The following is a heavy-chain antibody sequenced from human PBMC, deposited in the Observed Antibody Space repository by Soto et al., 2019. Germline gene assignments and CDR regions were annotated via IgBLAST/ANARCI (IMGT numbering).Heavy chain of an antibody. CDR3: ARGIAAADPAQFDY. V-gene: IGHV4-59*01. CDR2: IYYSGST. J-gene: IGHJ4*02. CDR1: GGSISSYY. D-gene: IGHD6-13*01. Sequence: SETLSLTCTVSGGSISSYYWSWIRQPPGKGLEWIGYIYYSGSTNYNPSLKSRVTISVDTSKNQFSLKLSSVTAADTAVYYCARGIAAADPAQFDYWGQGTLVTVSS.